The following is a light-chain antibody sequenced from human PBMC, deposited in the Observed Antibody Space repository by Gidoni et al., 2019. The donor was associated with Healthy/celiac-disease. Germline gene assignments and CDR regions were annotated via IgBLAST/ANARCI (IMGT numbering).Light chain of an antibody. V-gene: IGLV3-21*04. Sequence: SYVLTPPPSVSVAPGKTARITFGGNNIGSKSVHWYQQKPGQAPVLVIYYDSDRPSGIPERFSGSNSGNTATLTISRVEAGDEADYYCQVWDSSSDHPVFGGGTKLTVL. CDR1: NIGSKS. CDR3: QVWDSSSDHPV. J-gene: IGLJ2*01. CDR2: YDS.